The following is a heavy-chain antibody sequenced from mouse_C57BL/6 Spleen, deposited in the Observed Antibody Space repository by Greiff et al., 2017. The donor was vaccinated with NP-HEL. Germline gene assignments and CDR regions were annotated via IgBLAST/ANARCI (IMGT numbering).Heavy chain of an antibody. V-gene: IGHV5-16*01. D-gene: IGHD4-1*01. Sequence: VQLKESEGGLVQPGSSMKLSCTASGFTFSDYYMAWVRQVPEKGLEWVANINYDGSSTYYLDSLKSRFIISRDNAKNILYLQMSSLKSEDTATYYCARVWDLYYFDYWGQGTTLTVSS. CDR2: INYDGSST. CDR1: GFTFSDYY. J-gene: IGHJ2*01. CDR3: ARVWDLYYFDY.